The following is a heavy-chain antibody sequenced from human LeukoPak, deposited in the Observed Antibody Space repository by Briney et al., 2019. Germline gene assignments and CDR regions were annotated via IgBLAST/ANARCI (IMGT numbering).Heavy chain of an antibody. J-gene: IGHJ5*02. CDR3: ARRYSGYSAP. Sequence: GGSLRLSCAASGFPFSSYGMNWVRQAPGKGLEWVSSIDSSGSYIYYADSVKGRFIISRDNAKNSLYLQMNSLRAEDTAVYYCARRYSGYSAPWGQGTLVTVSS. D-gene: IGHD5-12*01. CDR1: GFPFSSYG. V-gene: IGHV3-21*01. CDR2: IDSSGSYI.